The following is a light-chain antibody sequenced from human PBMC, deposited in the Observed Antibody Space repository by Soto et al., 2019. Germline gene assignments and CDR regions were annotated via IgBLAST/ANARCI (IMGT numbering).Light chain of an antibody. CDR2: GAS. Sequence: EIVMTQSPATLSVSPGERATLSFRASQSVSSNLAWYQQKPGQAPRLLIYGASTRASDIPARFSGSGSGTDFTLTISSLQSEDFAVYHCQQYNNWPETFGQGTKVDIK. CDR1: QSVSSN. CDR3: QQYNNWPET. V-gene: IGKV3-15*01. J-gene: IGKJ1*01.